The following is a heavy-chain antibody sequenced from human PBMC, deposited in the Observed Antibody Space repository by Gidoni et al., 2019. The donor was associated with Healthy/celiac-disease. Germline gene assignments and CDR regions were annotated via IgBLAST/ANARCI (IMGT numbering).Heavy chain of an antibody. D-gene: IGHD6-13*01. Sequence: QLQLVQSGAEVKKPGASVKVSCKASGYTFTSYDINWVRQATGQGLEWMGWMNPNSGNTGYAQKFQGRVTMTRNTSISTAYRELSSLRSEDTAVYYCARGKWSSRSWYGRTNWFDPWGQGTLVTVSS. CDR2: MNPNSGNT. CDR3: ARGKWSSRSWYGRTNWFDP. V-gene: IGHV1-8*01. CDR1: GYTFTSYD. J-gene: IGHJ5*02.